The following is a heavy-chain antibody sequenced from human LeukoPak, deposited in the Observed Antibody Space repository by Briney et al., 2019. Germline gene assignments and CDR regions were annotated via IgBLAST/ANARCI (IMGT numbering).Heavy chain of an antibody. CDR2: INHSGST. Sequence: SETLSLTCAVYGGSFSGYYWSWIRQPPGKGLEWIGEINHSGSTNYNPSLKSRVTISVDTSKNHFSLNLSSVTAADTAVYYCARRRGYGYYYYMDVWGKGTTVTISS. V-gene: IGHV4-34*01. J-gene: IGHJ6*03. CDR1: GGSFSGYY. D-gene: IGHD5-18*01. CDR3: ARRRGYGYYYYMDV.